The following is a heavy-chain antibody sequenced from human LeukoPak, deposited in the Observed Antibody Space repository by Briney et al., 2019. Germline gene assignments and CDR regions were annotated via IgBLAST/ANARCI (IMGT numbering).Heavy chain of an antibody. D-gene: IGHD1-14*01. J-gene: IGHJ4*02. V-gene: IGHV3-48*03. CDR3: ARERNRISGIYFDY. Sequence: QPGGSLRLSCAAAGFTFSSYGMNWVRQAPGKGLEWVSYISGSGSTIYYADSVKGRFTISRDNAKNSLYLQMNSLRAEDTAVYYCARERNRISGIYFDYCGQGTLVTVSS. CDR1: GFTFSSYG. CDR2: ISGSGSTI.